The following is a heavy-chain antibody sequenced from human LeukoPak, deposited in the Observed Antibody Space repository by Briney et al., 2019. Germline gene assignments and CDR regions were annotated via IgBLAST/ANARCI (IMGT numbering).Heavy chain of an antibody. Sequence: SETLSLTCTVSGGSISSYYWSWIRQPPGKGLEWIGYIYYSGSTNYNPSLKSRVTISVDTSKNQFSLKLSSVTAADTAVYYCARLEYYDSSGYHDNWFDPWGQGTLVTVSS. CDR1: GGSISSYY. CDR3: ARLEYYDSSGYHDNWFDP. D-gene: IGHD3-22*01. V-gene: IGHV4-59*08. CDR2: IYYSGST. J-gene: IGHJ5*02.